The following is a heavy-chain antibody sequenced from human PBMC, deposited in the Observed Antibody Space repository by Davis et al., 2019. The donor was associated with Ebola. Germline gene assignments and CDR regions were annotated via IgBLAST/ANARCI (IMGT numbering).Heavy chain of an antibody. V-gene: IGHV4-59*01. CDR3: ARDSDAFDI. J-gene: IGHJ3*02. CDR2: IYYSGRT. Sequence: GSLRLSCSVSGGSISSYYWSWIRQSPGKGLEWIGYIYYSGRTNYNPSLKSRVTISLDTSKNQFSLKLTSVTAADTAVYYCARDSDAFDIWGQGTMVTVPS. CDR1: GGSISSYY.